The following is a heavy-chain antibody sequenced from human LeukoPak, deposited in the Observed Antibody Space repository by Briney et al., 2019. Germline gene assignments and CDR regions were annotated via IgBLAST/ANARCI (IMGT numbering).Heavy chain of an antibody. V-gene: IGHV3-23*01. Sequence: GGSLRLSCAASGFTFSSYAMTWVRQAPGKGLEWVSAISGSGDSTYYADSVKGRFTISRDNSKNTLYLQMNSLRAEDTAVYYCARDLRQQLALDYWGQGTLVTVSS. J-gene: IGHJ4*02. CDR2: ISGSGDST. CDR1: GFTFSSYA. D-gene: IGHD6-13*01. CDR3: ARDLRQQLALDY.